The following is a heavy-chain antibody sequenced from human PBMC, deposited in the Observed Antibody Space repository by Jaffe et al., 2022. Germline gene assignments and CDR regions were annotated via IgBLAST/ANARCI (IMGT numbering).Heavy chain of an antibody. CDR1: GFTFTSSA. D-gene: IGHD2-15*01. V-gene: IGHV1-58*01. J-gene: IGHJ6*03. CDR2: IVVGSGNT. CDR3: AAGLGYCSGGSCLNYYYMDV. Sequence: QMQLVQSGPEVKKPGTSVKVSCKASGFTFTSSAVQWVRQARGQRLEWIGWIVVGSGNTNYAQKFQERVTITRDMSTSTAYMELSSLRSEDTAVYYCAAGLGYCSGGSCLNYYYMDVWGKGTTVTVSS.